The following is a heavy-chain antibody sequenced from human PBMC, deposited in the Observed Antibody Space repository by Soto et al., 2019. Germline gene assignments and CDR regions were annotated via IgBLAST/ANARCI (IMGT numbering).Heavy chain of an antibody. CDR1: GFTFSTSW. Sequence: PGGSLRLSCAASGFTFSTSWMSWVRQAPGKGLEWVANIKQDGSEKYYVDSVKGRFTISRDNAKNSLYLQMNSLRAEDTAVYYCARDPSIAVVTRRLYYYYGMDVWGQGTTVTVSS. CDR2: IKQDGSEK. CDR3: ARDPSIAVVTRRLYYYYGMDV. J-gene: IGHJ6*02. V-gene: IGHV3-7*01. D-gene: IGHD2-21*02.